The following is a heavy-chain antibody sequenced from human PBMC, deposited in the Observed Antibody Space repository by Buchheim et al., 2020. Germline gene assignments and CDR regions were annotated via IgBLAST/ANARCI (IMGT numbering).Heavy chain of an antibody. CDR3: ARDWGYYYDSSGYFTYYYGMDV. CDR2: INSDGSST. CDR1: GFTFSSYW. Sequence: EVQLVESGGGLVQPGGSLRLSCAASGFTFSSYWMHWVRQAPGKGLVWVSRINSDGSSTRYADSVKGRFTISRDNAKNTLYLQMNSLRAEDTAVYYCARDWGYYYDSSGYFTYYYGMDVWGQGTT. V-gene: IGHV3-74*01. D-gene: IGHD3-22*01. J-gene: IGHJ6*02.